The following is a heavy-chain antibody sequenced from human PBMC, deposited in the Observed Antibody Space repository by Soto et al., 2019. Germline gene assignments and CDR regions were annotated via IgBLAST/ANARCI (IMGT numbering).Heavy chain of an antibody. V-gene: IGHV1-3*01. Sequence: GASVKVSCKASGYTFTSYAMHWVRQAPGQRLEWMGWINAGNGNTKYSQKFQGRVTITRDTSASTAYMELSSLRSEDTAVYYCARGPKLLWFGEPFDPWGQGTLVTVS. CDR2: INAGNGNT. CDR1: GYTFTSYA. D-gene: IGHD3-10*01. J-gene: IGHJ5*02. CDR3: ARGPKLLWFGEPFDP.